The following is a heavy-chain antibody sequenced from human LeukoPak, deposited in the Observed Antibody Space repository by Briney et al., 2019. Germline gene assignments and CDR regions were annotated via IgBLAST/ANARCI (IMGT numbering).Heavy chain of an antibody. CDR3: ARHRSGGRQHEACDM. V-gene: IGHV3-7*01. D-gene: IGHD2-15*01. J-gene: IGHJ3*02. CDR2: IKQDGSEK. Sequence: GGSLRLSCAASEFTFSTYWMTWVRKAPRKGLEWVSDIKQDGSEKYYVDSVKGRFTISRQNAKKSLFLQMNSLRAEDTAVYYCARHRSGGRQHEACDMWARETLVTVSS. CDR1: EFTFSTYW.